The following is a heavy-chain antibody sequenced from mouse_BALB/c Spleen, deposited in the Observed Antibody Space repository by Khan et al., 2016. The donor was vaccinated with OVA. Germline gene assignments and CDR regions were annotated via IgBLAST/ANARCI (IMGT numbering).Heavy chain of an antibody. CDR1: GYTFTKYW. CDR3: VNHGSSSAWFTY. D-gene: IGHD1-1*01. J-gene: IGHJ3*01. CDR2: INPSTGYT. Sequence: QIQLVQSGAELAKPGASVKMSCKASGYTFTKYWMHWVKQRPGQGLEWIGYINPSTGYTEYNQKFKDKATLTADKSSSTAYMQLSSLTSEDSAVYYWVNHGSSSAWFTYWGQGTLVTVSA. V-gene: IGHV1-7*01.